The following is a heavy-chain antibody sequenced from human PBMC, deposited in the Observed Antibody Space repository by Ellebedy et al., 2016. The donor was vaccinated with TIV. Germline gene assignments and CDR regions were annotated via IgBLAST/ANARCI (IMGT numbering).Heavy chain of an antibody. V-gene: IGHV3-33*08. CDR2: IWRDGSRE. J-gene: IGHJ4*02. D-gene: IGHD3-3*01. Sequence: GESLKISCSASGFTLRNFAISWVRQAPGKGLEWVAVIWRDGSREIYTDSVKGRFTISRDNSKNTVFLQMNSLRAEDTAVYYCARESDLGSIGAGFDYWGQGDLVTVSS. CDR3: ARESDLGSIGAGFDY. CDR1: GFTLRNFA.